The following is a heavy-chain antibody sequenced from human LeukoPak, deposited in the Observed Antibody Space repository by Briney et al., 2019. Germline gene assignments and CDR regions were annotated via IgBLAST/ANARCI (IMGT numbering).Heavy chain of an antibody. V-gene: IGHV1-69*11. J-gene: IGHJ4*02. Sequence: GASVKVSCKASGGTFSSYAISWVRQAPGQGLEWMGRIIPILGTTNYAQKSQGRVTITADEDTSTAYMELSSLTSEDTAVYYCAAGVAFGGVIVQCDYWGQGTLVTVSS. CDR1: GGTFSSYA. CDR3: AAGVAFGGVIVQCDY. CDR2: IIPILGTT. D-gene: IGHD3-16*02.